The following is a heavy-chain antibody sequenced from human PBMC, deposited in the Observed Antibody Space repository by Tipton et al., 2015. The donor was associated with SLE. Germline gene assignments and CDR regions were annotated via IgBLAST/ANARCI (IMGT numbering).Heavy chain of an antibody. CDR1: GGSISSGCFY. D-gene: IGHD3-10*01. CDR3: ATGSLNWSRDFKH. CDR2: INYSGST. V-gene: IGHV4-31*03. J-gene: IGHJ1*01. Sequence: TLSLTCTVSGGSISSGCFYCSWVRPHPGKGLEWIGSINYSGSTYYNPSLESRVDISSDTSKNHFSLRLSSVTAADTAVYYCATGSLNWSRDFKHWGQGTLVTVSS.